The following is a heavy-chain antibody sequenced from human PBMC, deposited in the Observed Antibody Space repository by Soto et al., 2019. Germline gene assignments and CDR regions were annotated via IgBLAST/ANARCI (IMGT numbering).Heavy chain of an antibody. CDR1: GFTFSSYA. Sequence: GGSLRLSCAGSGFTFSSYAMSWVRQAPGQGLEWVSAISGSGGSTYYADSVKGRFTISRDNSKNTLYLQMNSLRAEDTAVYHYARDMVRGMDVWGQGTTVTVSS. J-gene: IGHJ6*02. CDR3: ARDMVRGMDV. V-gene: IGHV3-23*01. D-gene: IGHD3-10*01. CDR2: ISGSGGST.